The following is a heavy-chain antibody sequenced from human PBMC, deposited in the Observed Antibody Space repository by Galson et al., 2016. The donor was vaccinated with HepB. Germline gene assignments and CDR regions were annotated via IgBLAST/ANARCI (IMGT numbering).Heavy chain of an antibody. CDR2: ISSNTDGGTT. Sequence: SLRLSCAASGFTVTNAWMTWVRQAPGKGLEWVGRISSNTDGGTTYYAAPVKGRFTISRDESKNTLYLQMNSLKSEDTAVYHCTTVGIAVAATDFWGQGTLVTVSS. CDR3: TTVGIAVAATDF. V-gene: IGHV3-15*05. D-gene: IGHD6-19*01. CDR1: GFTVTNAW. J-gene: IGHJ4*02.